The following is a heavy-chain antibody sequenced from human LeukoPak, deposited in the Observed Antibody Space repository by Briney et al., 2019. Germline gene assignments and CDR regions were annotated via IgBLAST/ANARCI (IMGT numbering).Heavy chain of an antibody. V-gene: IGHV1-8*01. D-gene: IGHD3-3*01. CDR1: GYTLTSYD. Sequence: ASVKVSCKASGYTLTSYDINWVRQATGQGLEWMGWMNPNSGNTGYAQKFQGRVTMTRNTSISTAYMELSSLRSEDTAVYYCARGEPRYDFWSGYYRPYYYMDVWGKGTTVTVSS. J-gene: IGHJ6*03. CDR3: ARGEPRYDFWSGYYRPYYYMDV. CDR2: MNPNSGNT.